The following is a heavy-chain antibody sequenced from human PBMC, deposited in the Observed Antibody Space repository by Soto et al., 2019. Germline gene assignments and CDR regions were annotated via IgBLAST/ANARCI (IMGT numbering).Heavy chain of an antibody. J-gene: IGHJ2*01. Sequence: KGVEWIGRIYTSGSTNYNTSLKSRVTMSVDTSKNQFSLKLSSVTAADTAVYYCASVFFQAEDGIRDSVPVSAFLLNRSSDL. D-gene: IGHD3-9*01. CDR3: ASVFFQAEDGIRDSVPVSAFLLNRSSDL. CDR2: IYTSGST. V-gene: IGHV4-4*07.